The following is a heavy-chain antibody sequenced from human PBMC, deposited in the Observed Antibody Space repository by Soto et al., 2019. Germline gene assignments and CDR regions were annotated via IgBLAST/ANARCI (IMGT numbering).Heavy chain of an antibody. D-gene: IGHD3-22*01. Sequence: PGGSLRLSCAASGFTFSSYSMNWVRQAPGKGLEWVSSVISTGSYKYYADSVKGRLTISRDDAKDSLFLQMNSLRADDTAVYYCAREADFPSSGYVIDFWGQGTLVTVSS. CDR1: GFTFSSYS. CDR3: AREADFPSSGYVIDF. CDR2: VISTGSYK. J-gene: IGHJ4*02. V-gene: IGHV3-21*01.